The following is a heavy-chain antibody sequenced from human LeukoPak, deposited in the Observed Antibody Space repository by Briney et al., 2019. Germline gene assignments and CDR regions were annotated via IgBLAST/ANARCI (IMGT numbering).Heavy chain of an antibody. Sequence: ASVKVSCKASGYTFTSYDINWVRQATGQGLEWMGWMNPNSGNTGYAQKFQDRVTMTTDTSTTTAYMELRSLESDDTAVYYCARHSGSGWQALGYWGQGTLVTVSS. CDR3: ARHSGSGWQALGY. J-gene: IGHJ4*02. CDR2: MNPNSGNT. V-gene: IGHV1-8*01. D-gene: IGHD6-19*01. CDR1: GYTFTSYD.